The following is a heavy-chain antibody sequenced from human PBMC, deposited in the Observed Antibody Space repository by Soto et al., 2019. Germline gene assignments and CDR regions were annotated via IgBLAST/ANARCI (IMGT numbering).Heavy chain of an antibody. J-gene: IGHJ4*02. CDR1: GGSISSYH. CDR2: IYTSGST. D-gene: IGHD1-26*01. CDR3: ARDAGFSGSPFDY. Sequence: SETLSLTCTVSGGSISSYHWSWIRQPAGKGLEWIGRIYTSGSTNYNPSLKSRVTMSVGTSKKQFSLKLSSVTAADTAVYSCARDAGFSGSPFDYWGLGTLVTVSS. V-gene: IGHV4-4*07.